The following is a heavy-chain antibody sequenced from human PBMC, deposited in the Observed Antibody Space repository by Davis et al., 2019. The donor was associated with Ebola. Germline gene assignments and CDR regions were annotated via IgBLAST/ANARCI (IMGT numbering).Heavy chain of an antibody. CDR1: GFTFSSYG. J-gene: IGHJ6*02. V-gene: IGHV3-30*03. D-gene: IGHD1-7*01. Sequence: GESLKISCAASGFTFSSYGMHWVRQAPGKGLEWVAVISYDGSNKYYADSVKGRFTISRDNAKNSLYLQMNSLRAEDTAVYYCARDLELLIFYGMDVWGQGTTVTVSS. CDR2: ISYDGSNK. CDR3: ARDLELLIFYGMDV.